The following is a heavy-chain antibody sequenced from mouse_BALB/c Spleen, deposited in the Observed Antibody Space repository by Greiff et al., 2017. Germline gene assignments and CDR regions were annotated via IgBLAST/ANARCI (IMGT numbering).Heavy chain of an antibody. CDR1: GFTFSSYA. D-gene: IGHD2-14*01. CDR2: ISSGGSYT. Sequence: EVKLMESGGGLVKPGGSLKLSCAASGFTFSSYAMSWVRQTPEKRLEWVATISSGGSYTYYPDSVKGRFTISGDNAKNTLYLQMSSLRSEDTAMYYCARDRGRYAYYYAMDYWGQGTSVTVSS. J-gene: IGHJ4*01. V-gene: IGHV5-9-3*01. CDR3: ARDRGRYAYYYAMDY.